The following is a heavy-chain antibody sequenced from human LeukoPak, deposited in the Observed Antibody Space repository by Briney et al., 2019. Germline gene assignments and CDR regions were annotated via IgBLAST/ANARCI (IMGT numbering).Heavy chain of an antibody. Sequence: SVKVSCKASGGTFSSYAISWVQQAPGQGLEWMGGIIPIFGTANYAQKFQGRVTITADESTSTAYMELSSLRSEDTAVYYCARPYCSSTSCLYYYGMDVWGQGTTVTVSS. CDR2: IIPIFGTA. V-gene: IGHV1-69*13. CDR3: ARPYCSSTSCLYYYGMDV. CDR1: GGTFSSYA. D-gene: IGHD2-2*01. J-gene: IGHJ6*02.